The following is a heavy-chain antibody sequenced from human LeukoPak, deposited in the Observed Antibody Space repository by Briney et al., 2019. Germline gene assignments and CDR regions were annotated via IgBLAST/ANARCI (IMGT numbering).Heavy chain of an antibody. CDR1: GGSIGSNY. V-gene: IGHV4-59*08. CDR3: AKYGNSGWVIDN. J-gene: IGHJ4*02. Sequence: SETLSLTCTVSGGSIGSNYWTWIRQPPGKGLEYIGYIHYTGATNYNPSLKSRVTISVDTSKNQFSLKMTSVTAADTAVYFCAKYGNSGWVIDNWGQGTLVTVSS. CDR2: IHYTGAT. D-gene: IGHD6-19*01.